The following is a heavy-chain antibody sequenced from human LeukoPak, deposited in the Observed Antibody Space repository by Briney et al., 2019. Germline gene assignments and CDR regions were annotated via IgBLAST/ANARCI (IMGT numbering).Heavy chain of an antibody. CDR1: GYTFTGYY. V-gene: IGHV1-2*02. J-gene: IGHJ4*02. Sequence: GASVKVSCKASGYTFTGYYMHWVRQAPGQGLEWMGWINPNSGGTNYAQKFQGRVTMTRDTSISTAYMELSRLRSDDTAVYYCARDXSSGWXDHPDYWGQGTLVTVSX. CDR2: INPNSGGT. CDR3: ARDXSSGWXDHPDY. D-gene: IGHD6-19*01.